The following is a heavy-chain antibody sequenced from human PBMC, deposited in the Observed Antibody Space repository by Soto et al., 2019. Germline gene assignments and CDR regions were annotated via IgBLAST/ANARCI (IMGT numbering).Heavy chain of an antibody. CDR1: GYTFTSYG. V-gene: IGHV1-18*01. CDR3: ARVPLQLQTRRNRLDY. D-gene: IGHD1-1*01. J-gene: IGHJ4*02. CDR2: ISAYNGNT. Sequence: QVQLVQSGAEVKKPGASVKVSCKASGYTFTSYGISWVRQAPGQGLEWMGWISAYNGNTNYAQKLQGRVTMTTDTPTXXAYMERRSLRSDDTAVYYCARVPLQLQTRRNRLDYWGQGTLVTVSS.